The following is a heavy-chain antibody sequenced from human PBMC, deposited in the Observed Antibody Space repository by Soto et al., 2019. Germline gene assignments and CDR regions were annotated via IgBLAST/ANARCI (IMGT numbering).Heavy chain of an antibody. D-gene: IGHD1-26*01. CDR2: LYTGTDT. CDR3: AIARYTGTYSGRFLDY. V-gene: IGHV3-53*01. J-gene: IGHJ4*02. Sequence: EVQLVESGGGLIQPGGSLRLSCAASGFTVSSTYLTWVRQAPGKGLEWVAILYTGTDTVYADSVKGRFTISRDSSKNTFYLQMNSLRAEDTAMYFCAIARYTGTYSGRFLDYWGQGSLVTVSS. CDR1: GFTVSSTY.